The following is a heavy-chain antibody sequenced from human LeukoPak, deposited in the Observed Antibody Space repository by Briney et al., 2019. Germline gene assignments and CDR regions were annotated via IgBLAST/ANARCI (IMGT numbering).Heavy chain of an antibody. J-gene: IGHJ4*02. V-gene: IGHV5-51*01. CDR3: ARHLGRSQLDY. D-gene: IGHD1-26*01. Sequence: GESLKISCKGSGYSFINYWIGWVRQMPGKGLEWMGIIHPGDSDTRYSPSFQGQVTISTDKSISTAYLQWSSLKASDTAMYYCARHLGRSQLDYWGQGTLVTVSS. CDR2: IHPGDSDT. CDR1: GYSFINYW.